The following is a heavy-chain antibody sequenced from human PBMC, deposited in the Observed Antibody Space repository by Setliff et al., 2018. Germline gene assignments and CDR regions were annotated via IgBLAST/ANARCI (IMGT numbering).Heavy chain of an antibody. CDR1: GATLSGVV. CDR2: FIPVLGKP. Sequence: GASVKVSCKASGATLSGVVFSWVRQAPEHGLEWMGRFIPVLGKPNYAPRFQGRLTITVDTSTGTSYMDLRSLRSDDTAIYYCATELRSPFWHFDRWGQGSLVTVSS. V-gene: IGHV1-69*04. J-gene: IGHJ4*02. CDR3: ATELRSPFWHFDR. D-gene: IGHD3-3*01.